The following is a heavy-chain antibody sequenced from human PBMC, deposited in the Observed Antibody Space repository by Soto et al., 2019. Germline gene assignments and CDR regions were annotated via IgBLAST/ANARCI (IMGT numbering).Heavy chain of an antibody. D-gene: IGHD1-1*01. CDR1: GASISTSY. CDR2: IYYSGRT. J-gene: IGHJ5*02. Sequence: SETLSLTCTVSGASISTSYWSWIRQPPGKGLEWIGYIYYSGRTSYNPSLKSRVTISMDTSKNQFSLKLSSVTAADTAVYYCARDQSWHDLVWWFEPWGQGTLVTVSS. V-gene: IGHV4-59*12. CDR3: ARDQSWHDLVWWFEP.